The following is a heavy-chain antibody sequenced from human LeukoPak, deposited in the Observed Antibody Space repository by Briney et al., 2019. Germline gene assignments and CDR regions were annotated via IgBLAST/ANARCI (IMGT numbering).Heavy chain of an antibody. CDR3: ARVFRIGAGSGSYFAFDI. V-gene: IGHV4-59*01. D-gene: IGHD3-10*01. J-gene: IGHJ3*02. CDR1: GGSISSYY. Sequence: SETLSLTCTVSGGSISSYYWNWIRQPPGKGLEWIGYIYYSGTTNYNPSLKSRVSMSVDTSKNQFSLKLSSVTAADTAVYYCARVFRIGAGSGSYFAFDIWGQGTVVTVSS. CDR2: IYYSGTT.